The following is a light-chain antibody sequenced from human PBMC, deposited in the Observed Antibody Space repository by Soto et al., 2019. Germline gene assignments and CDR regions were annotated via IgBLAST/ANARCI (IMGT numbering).Light chain of an antibody. CDR1: QTISTY. Sequence: IQMTQSPSSLSASVGDRVTITCRASQTISTYLNWYQQKPGKAPKLLIYASSSLQSGVPSRFSGSGSGIYFTLTSTSLQPEDFATYICQQSYGMPWTFGQGTKVEV. CDR3: QQSYGMPWT. J-gene: IGKJ1*01. CDR2: ASS. V-gene: IGKV1-39*01.